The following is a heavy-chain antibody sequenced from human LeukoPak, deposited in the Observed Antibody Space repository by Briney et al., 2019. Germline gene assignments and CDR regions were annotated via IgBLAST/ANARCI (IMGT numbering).Heavy chain of an antibody. CDR3: ARQGLVTPVDI. V-gene: IGHV4-59*08. D-gene: IGHD4-23*01. CDR2: IYYSGST. J-gene: IGHJ3*02. CDR1: GGSISSYY. Sequence: SETLSLTCTVSGGSISSYYWSWIRQPPGKGLEWIGYIYYSGSTNYNPSLKSRVTISVDTSKNQFSLKLSSVTAADTAVYYCARQGLVTPVDIWGQGTMVTVSS.